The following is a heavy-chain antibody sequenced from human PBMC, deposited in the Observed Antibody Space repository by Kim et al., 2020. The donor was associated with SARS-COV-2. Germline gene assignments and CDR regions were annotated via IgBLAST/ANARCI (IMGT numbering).Heavy chain of an antibody. D-gene: IGHD6-19*01. CDR1: GYTFTSYA. CDR3: ARVSRPGIAVAGTFGY. Sequence: ASVKVSCKASGYTFTSYAMHWVRQAPGQRLEWMGWINAGNGNTKYSQKFQGRVTITRDTSASTAYMELSSLRSEDTAVYYCARVSRPGIAVAGTFGYWGQGTLVTVSS. CDR2: INAGNGNT. V-gene: IGHV1-3*01. J-gene: IGHJ4*02.